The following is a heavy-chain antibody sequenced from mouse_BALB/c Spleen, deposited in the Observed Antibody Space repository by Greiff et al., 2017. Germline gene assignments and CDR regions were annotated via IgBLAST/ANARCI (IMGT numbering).Heavy chain of an antibody. Sequence: VQVVESGPGLVAPSQSLSITCTVSGFSLTGYGVNWVRQPPGKGLEWLGMIWGDGSTDYNSALKSRLSISKDNSKSQVFLKMNSLQTDDTARYYCAREREEYDYEFAYWGQGTLVTVSA. CDR2: IWGDGST. CDR3: AREREEYDYEFAY. D-gene: IGHD2-4*01. J-gene: IGHJ3*01. CDR1: GFSLTGYG. V-gene: IGHV2-6-7*01.